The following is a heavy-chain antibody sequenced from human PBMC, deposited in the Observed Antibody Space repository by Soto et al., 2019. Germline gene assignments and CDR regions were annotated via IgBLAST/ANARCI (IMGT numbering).Heavy chain of an antibody. V-gene: IGHV4-59*01. Sequence: QVQLQESGPGLVKPSETLSLTCTVSGGSISSYYWSWIRQPPGKGLEWIGYISYNGSTNYNPSLKSRVTISVDTSKNQFSLKLSSVTAADTAVYYCAREGVSSSWYNYYAMDVWGQGTTVTVSS. CDR1: GGSISSYY. CDR2: ISYNGST. J-gene: IGHJ6*02. D-gene: IGHD6-13*01. CDR3: AREGVSSSWYNYYAMDV.